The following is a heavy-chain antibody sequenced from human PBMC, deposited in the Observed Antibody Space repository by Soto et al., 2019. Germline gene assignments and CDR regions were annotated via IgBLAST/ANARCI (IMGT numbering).Heavy chain of an antibody. CDR3: ARLLAIFGVVSFDY. CDR2: INAGNGNT. Sequence: GASVKVSCKASGYTFTSYAMHWVRQAPGQRLEWMGWINAGNGNTKYSQKFRGRVTITRDTSASTAYMELSSLRSEDTAVYYCARLLAIFGVVSFDYWGQGTLVTVSS. CDR1: GYTFTSYA. V-gene: IGHV1-3*01. J-gene: IGHJ4*02. D-gene: IGHD3-3*02.